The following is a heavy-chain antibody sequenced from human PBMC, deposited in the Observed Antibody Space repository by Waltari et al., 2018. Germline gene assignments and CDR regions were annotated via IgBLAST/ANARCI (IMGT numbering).Heavy chain of an antibody. Sequence: EVQLVESGGGVVQTGGSLRLSCAASGFTFSNYEMNWVCQAPGRGLEWIASISSRLNTIYYADSVKGRFTISRDNAKNSLHLQMNSLRAEDTAVYYCATRYGSSSMDYWGQGTLVTVSS. CDR2: ISSRLNTI. D-gene: IGHD6-6*01. CDR3: ATRYGSSSMDY. CDR1: GFTFSNYE. J-gene: IGHJ4*02. V-gene: IGHV3-48*03.